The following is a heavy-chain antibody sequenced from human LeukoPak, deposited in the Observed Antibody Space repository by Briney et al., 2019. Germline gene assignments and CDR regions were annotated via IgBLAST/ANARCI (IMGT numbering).Heavy chain of an antibody. CDR1: GFTFRSYS. CDR2: ISSSSSYI. D-gene: IGHD1-26*01. J-gene: IGHJ4*02. V-gene: IGHV3-21*01. Sequence: GGSLRLSYAASGFTFRSYSMNWVRQAPGKGLEWVSSISSSSSYIYYADSVKGRFTISRDNAKNSLYLQMNSLRAEDTAVYYCARDPSTWELPPDGDYWGQGTLVTVSS. CDR3: ARDPSTWELPPDGDY.